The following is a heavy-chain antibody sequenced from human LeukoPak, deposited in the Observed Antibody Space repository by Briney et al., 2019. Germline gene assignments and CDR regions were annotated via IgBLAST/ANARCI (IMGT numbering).Heavy chain of an antibody. Sequence: KPSETLSLTCTVSGGSISSGGYYWSWIRQHPGKGLEWIGYIYYSGSTYYNPSLKSRVTISVDTSKNQSSLKLSSVTAADTAVYYCARERYYDSSGYNDYWGQGTLVTVSS. J-gene: IGHJ4*02. V-gene: IGHV4-31*03. D-gene: IGHD3-22*01. CDR2: IYYSGST. CDR3: ARERYYDSSGYNDY. CDR1: GGSISSGGYY.